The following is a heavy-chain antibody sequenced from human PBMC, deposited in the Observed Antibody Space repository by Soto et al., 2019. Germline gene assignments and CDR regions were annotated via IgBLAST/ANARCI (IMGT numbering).Heavy chain of an antibody. D-gene: IGHD3-10*01. Sequence: QVQLVQSGAEVKKPGSSVKVSCKASGGTFSSYTISWVRQAPGQGLEWMGRIIPILGIANYAQKFQGRVTITADKATSTEYLELSRLRSDDTAVYYCAMVRGDFAFDIWGQGTMVTVSS. V-gene: IGHV1-69*02. CDR1: GGTFSSYT. J-gene: IGHJ3*02. CDR2: IIPILGIA. CDR3: AMVRGDFAFDI.